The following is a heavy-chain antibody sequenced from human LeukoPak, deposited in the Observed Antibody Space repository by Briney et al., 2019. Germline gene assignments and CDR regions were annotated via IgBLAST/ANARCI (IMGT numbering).Heavy chain of an antibody. J-gene: IGHJ4*02. CDR2: INSDGSDT. Sequence: PGGSLRLSCAASGFTFTTYWMHWVRQAPGKGVVWVSRINSDGSDTTYADSVKGRFTISRHNAKNTLYLQMNSLRAEDTAVYYCARGTNGIWSFDYWGQGTLVTVSS. V-gene: IGHV3-74*01. CDR3: ARGTNGIWSFDY. CDR1: GFTFTTYW. D-gene: IGHD2-8*01.